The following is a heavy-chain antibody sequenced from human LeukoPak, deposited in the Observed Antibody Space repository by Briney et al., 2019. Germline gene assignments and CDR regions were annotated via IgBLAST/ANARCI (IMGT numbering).Heavy chain of an antibody. D-gene: IGHD2-2*01. Sequence: GSLRISCAASGFTFSSYAMSWVRQGPGEGLEWVSAISGGGDMTHYTDSVKGRFTISRDNSRNVLYLQMNSLRADDAAIYYCARGYCTSTNCNNWFDPWGQGALVTVSS. V-gene: IGHV3-23*01. CDR2: ISGGGDMT. CDR1: GFTFSSYA. CDR3: ARGYCTSTNCNNWFDP. J-gene: IGHJ5*02.